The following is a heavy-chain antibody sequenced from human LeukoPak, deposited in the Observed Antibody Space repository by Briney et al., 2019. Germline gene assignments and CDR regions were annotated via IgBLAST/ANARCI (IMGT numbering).Heavy chain of an antibody. CDR1: GGSFSGYY. CDR3: ASSKIFGVVYFDY. Sequence: PSETLSLTCAVYGGSFSGYYWSWIRQPPGKGLEWIGEINHSGSTNYNPSLKSRVTISVDTSKNQFSLKLSSVTAADTAVYYCASSKIFGVVYFDYWGQGTLVTVSS. CDR2: INHSGST. J-gene: IGHJ4*02. V-gene: IGHV4-34*01. D-gene: IGHD3-3*01.